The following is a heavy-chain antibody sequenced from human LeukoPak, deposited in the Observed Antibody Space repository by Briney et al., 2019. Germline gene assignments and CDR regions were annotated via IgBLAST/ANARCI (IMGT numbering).Heavy chain of an antibody. D-gene: IGHD3-22*01. CDR1: GYTFTGYY. V-gene: IGHV1-2*06. CDR3: ARGIYYYDSSGYYY. Sequence: ASVKVSCKASGYTFTGYYMHWVRQAPGQGLERMGRINPNSGGTNYAQKFQGRVTMTRDTSISTAYMELSRLRSDDTAVYYCARGIYYYDSSGYYYWGQGTLVTVSS. CDR2: INPNSGGT. J-gene: IGHJ4*02.